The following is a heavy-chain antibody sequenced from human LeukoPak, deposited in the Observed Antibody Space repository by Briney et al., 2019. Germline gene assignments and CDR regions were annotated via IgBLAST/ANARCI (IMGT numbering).Heavy chain of an antibody. Sequence: SETLSLTCTVSGGSISSYYWSWIRQPPGKGLEWIGYIYYSGSTNYNPSLKSRVSISVDRSKNQFSLRLSSVTAADTAVYYCAKIGPAAAGIIDWVQGTLVTVSS. CDR1: GGSISSYY. V-gene: IGHV4-59*08. CDR2: IYYSGST. D-gene: IGHD6-13*01. J-gene: IGHJ4*02. CDR3: AKIGPAAAGIID.